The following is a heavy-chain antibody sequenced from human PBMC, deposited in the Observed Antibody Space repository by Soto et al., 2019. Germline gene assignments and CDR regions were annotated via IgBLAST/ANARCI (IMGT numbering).Heavy chain of an antibody. Sequence: PSETLSLTCAVYGGSFSGYYWSWIRQPPGKGLEWIGEINHSGSTNYNPSLKSRVTISVDTSKNQFSLKLSSVTAADTAVYYCARHDYDFWSYYYYGMDVWGQGTTVTVSS. D-gene: IGHD3-3*01. J-gene: IGHJ6*02. CDR2: INHSGST. V-gene: IGHV4-34*01. CDR3: ARHDYDFWSYYYYGMDV. CDR1: GGSFSGYY.